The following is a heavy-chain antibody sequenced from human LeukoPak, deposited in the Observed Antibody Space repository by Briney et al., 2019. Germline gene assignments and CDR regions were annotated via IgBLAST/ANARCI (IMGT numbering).Heavy chain of an antibody. CDR3: ARATYYYDSSGYYGGPYYFDY. V-gene: IGHV1-18*01. D-gene: IGHD3-22*01. Sequence: ASVKVSCTASGYTFTSYGISWVRQAPGQGLEWMGWISAYNGNTNYAQKLQGRVTMTTDTSTSTAYMELRSLRSDDTAVYYCARATYYYDSSGYYGGPYYFDYWGQGTLVTVSS. CDR1: GYTFTSYG. CDR2: ISAYNGNT. J-gene: IGHJ4*02.